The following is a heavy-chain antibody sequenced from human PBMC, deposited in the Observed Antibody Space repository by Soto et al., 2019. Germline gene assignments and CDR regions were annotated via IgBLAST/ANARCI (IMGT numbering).Heavy chain of an antibody. Sequence: QVLLVESEGGLVKPGGSLRLSCAASGFTFSDYYMNWIRQAPGKGLEWVSSISSSDSTIYYADSVKGRFTISRDNAKSSLFLQMNSLRAEDTAVYYCARGSYSGYGLDYYYHYMDVWGKGTTVTVSS. D-gene: IGHD5-12*01. CDR1: GFTFSDYY. J-gene: IGHJ6*03. CDR3: ARGSYSGYGLDYYYHYMDV. CDR2: ISSSDSTI. V-gene: IGHV3-11*01.